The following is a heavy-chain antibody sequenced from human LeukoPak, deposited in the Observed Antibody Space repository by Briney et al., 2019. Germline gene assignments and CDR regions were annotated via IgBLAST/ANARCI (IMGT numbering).Heavy chain of an antibody. J-gene: IGHJ6*04. V-gene: IGHV4-4*07. Sequence: SETLSLTCTVSGDYISSYYWSWIRQSAGKGLEWIGRINTSGNTNYNPSLKSRVTMSLDTSTNHFSLNLRSVTVADTAVYYCARDRLGFRVDVWGKGTTVTVSS. D-gene: IGHD3-10*01. CDR3: ARDRLGFRVDV. CDR2: INTSGNT. CDR1: GDYISSYY.